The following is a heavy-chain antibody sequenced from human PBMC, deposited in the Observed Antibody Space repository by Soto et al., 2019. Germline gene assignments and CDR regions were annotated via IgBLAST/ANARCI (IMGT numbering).Heavy chain of an antibody. J-gene: IGHJ4*01. D-gene: IGHD2-8*02. CDR2: ITAYNGNT. CDR1: GCTFINYG. V-gene: IGHV1-18*01. CDR3: VSQIALAASDY. Sequence: SSVKVSCKASGCTFINYGISWVRQASGQGLEWMGWITAYNGNTNYTPKLQGRVTMTTDTSRSTAFMELRSLRSDDTAVYYCVSQIALAASDYWG.